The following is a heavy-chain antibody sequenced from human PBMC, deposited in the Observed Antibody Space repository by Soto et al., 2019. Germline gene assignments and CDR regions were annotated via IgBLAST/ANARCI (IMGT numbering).Heavy chain of an antibody. Sequence: EVQLVESGGGLVQPGGSLRLSCAASGFTFSSYWMHWVRQAPGKGLVWVSRINTDGSSTTYADSVKGRFTISRDNAKNTLYLQMNSLRAEDTAVYYCAREGDSGMAEAWYFDLWGRGTLVIVSS. J-gene: IGHJ2*01. CDR2: INTDGSST. V-gene: IGHV3-74*01. D-gene: IGHD2-21*01. CDR3: AREGDSGMAEAWYFDL. CDR1: GFTFSSYW.